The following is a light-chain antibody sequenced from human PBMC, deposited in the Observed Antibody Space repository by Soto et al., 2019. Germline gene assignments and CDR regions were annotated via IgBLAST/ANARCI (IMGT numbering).Light chain of an antibody. CDR1: SSNIGAGYD. CDR3: QSYDSSLSGSV. Sequence: QSVLTQPPSVSGAPGQRVTISCTGRSSNIGAGYDVHWYQQLPGTAPKLLIYGNNNRPSGVPDRFSGSKSGTSAALAITGRQAEDDADYYCQSYDSSLSGSVFGAGTKVTVL. CDR2: GNN. V-gene: IGLV1-40*01. J-gene: IGLJ2*01.